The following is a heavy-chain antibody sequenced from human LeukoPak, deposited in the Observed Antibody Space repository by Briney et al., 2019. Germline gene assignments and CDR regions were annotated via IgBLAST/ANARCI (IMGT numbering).Heavy chain of an antibody. CDR2: INPNSGGT. D-gene: IGHD4-17*01. J-gene: IGHJ4*02. CDR1: GYSFSDNY. Sequence: GASVKVSCKAPGYSFSDNYMHWVRQAPGQGLEWMGWINPNSGGTNYAQKFQGRVTMTRDASISTAYLELSRLRSDDTAVYYCAREVYGDSSFDYWGQGTLLTVSS. CDR3: AREVYGDSSFDY. V-gene: IGHV1-2*02.